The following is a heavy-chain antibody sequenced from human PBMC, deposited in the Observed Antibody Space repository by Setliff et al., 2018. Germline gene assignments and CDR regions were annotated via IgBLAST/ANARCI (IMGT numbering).Heavy chain of an antibody. CDR3: ARDNRARHYMDV. J-gene: IGHJ6*03. CDR2: IYASGDT. CDR1: GGSISSGSHY. Sequence: SETLSLTCTVSGGSISSGSHYWSWIRQPAGKGLEWIGRIYASGDTYYNPSLNSRVTISADTSKNQFSLNLSSVTAADTAVYYCARDNRARHYMDVWGKGTTVTVSS. D-gene: IGHD3-10*01. V-gene: IGHV4-61*02.